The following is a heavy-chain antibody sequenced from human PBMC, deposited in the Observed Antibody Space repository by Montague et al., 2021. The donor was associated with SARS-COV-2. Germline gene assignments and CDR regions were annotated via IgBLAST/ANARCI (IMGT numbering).Heavy chain of an antibody. V-gene: IGHV4-31*03. CDR2: IYYSGST. Sequence: TLSLTCTVSGGSISSGGYYWSWIRQHPGKGPEWIGYIYYSGSTYYNPSLKSRVTLSVDTSKNQFSLKLSSVTAADTAVYYCARARITMIVVVNAFDIWGQGTLVTVSS. CDR1: GGSISSGGYY. CDR3: ARARITMIVVVNAFDI. J-gene: IGHJ3*02. D-gene: IGHD3-22*01.